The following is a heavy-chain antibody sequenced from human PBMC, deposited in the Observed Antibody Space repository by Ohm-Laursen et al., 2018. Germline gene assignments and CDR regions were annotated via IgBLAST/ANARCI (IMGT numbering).Heavy chain of an antibody. V-gene: IGHV3-9*01. CDR3: VKGRLAGAFDY. J-gene: IGHJ4*02. D-gene: IGHD2-15*01. Sequence: SLRLSCTASGFTFYDYAMHWVRQAPGKGLEWVSGISWNSGSIGYADSVKGRFTISRDNAKNSLYLQMNSLRAEDTAIYYCVKGRLAGAFDYWGQGTLVTVSS. CDR1: GFTFYDYA. CDR2: ISWNSGSI.